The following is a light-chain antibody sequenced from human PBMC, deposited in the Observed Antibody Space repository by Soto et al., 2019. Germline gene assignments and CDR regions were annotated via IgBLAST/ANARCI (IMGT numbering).Light chain of an antibody. J-gene: IGKJ1*01. CDR2: AAS. V-gene: IGKV1-27*01. CDR1: QAIGIY. CDR3: QTYSGAPPT. Sequence: DIQMTQSPSSLSASVGDRVTITCRASQAIGIYLAWYQQKPGKVPKLLIYAASTLQSGFPSRFSGSGSGTDFTLTITSLQPDSVATDYCQTYSGAPPTFGQGTKVEIK.